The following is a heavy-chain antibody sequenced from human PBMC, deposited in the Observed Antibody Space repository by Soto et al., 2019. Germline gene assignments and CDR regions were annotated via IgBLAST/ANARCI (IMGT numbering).Heavy chain of an antibody. Sequence: PGGSLRLSCAASGFTFSSYSMNWVRQAPGKGLEWVASISSSSSYIYYADSVKGRFTISRDNSKNSLYLQMNSLRAEDTAVYYCAQLREYYYDSSGYSYWGQGTPVTVSS. V-gene: IGHV3-21*01. J-gene: IGHJ4*02. CDR1: GFTFSSYS. CDR2: ISSSSSYI. D-gene: IGHD3-22*01. CDR3: AQLREYYYDSSGYSY.